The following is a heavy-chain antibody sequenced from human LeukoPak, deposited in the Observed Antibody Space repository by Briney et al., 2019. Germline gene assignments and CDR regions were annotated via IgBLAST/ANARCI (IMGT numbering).Heavy chain of an antibody. CDR1: GFTFNIYT. CDR3: ARVRFGNWFDP. D-gene: IGHD3-3*01. J-gene: IGHJ5*02. V-gene: IGHV3-23*01. CDR2: ISDNGGIT. Sequence: GGSLRLSCAASGFTFNIYTMSWVRQAPGKGLAWVSVISDNGGITYYADSVKGRFTISRDNSKNTLYLQMNSLRAEDTAVYYCARVRFGNWFDPWGQGTLVTVSS.